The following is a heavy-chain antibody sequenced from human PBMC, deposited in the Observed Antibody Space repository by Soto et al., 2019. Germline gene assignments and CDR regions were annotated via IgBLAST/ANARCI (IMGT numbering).Heavy chain of an antibody. D-gene: IGHD4-4*01. Sequence: LRLSCAASGFTFSSYGMHWVRQAPGKGLEWVAVIWYDGSNKYYADSVKGRFTISRDNSKNTLYLQMNSLRAEDTAVYYCARSSRPSKRPYYGMDVWGQGTTVTVSS. CDR3: ARSSRPSKRPYYGMDV. CDR1: GFTFSSYG. J-gene: IGHJ6*02. V-gene: IGHV3-33*01. CDR2: IWYDGSNK.